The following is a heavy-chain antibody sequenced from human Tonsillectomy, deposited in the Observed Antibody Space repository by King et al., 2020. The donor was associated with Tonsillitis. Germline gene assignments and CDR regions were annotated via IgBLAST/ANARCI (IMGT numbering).Heavy chain of an antibody. J-gene: IGHJ3*02. V-gene: IGHV3-73*02. CDR1: GFTFSAST. CDR3: TRSMFYHDNYGYRYDACDI. CDR2: IRSKADNYAT. D-gene: IGHD3-22*01. Sequence: VQLVESGGGLVQPGGSLKLSCAASGFTFSASTMQWARQASGKGLEWIGRIRSKADNYATAYAASLKGRFTISRDDSENTAYLQLNSLGTEDTAVYFCTRSMFYHDNYGYRYDACDIWGQGTTVTVSS.